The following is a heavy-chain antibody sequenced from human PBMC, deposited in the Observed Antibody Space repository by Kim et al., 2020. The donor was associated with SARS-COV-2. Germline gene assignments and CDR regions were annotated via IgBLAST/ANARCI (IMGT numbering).Heavy chain of an antibody. CDR3: AKDRYSGSGDAGWFDP. V-gene: IGHV3-30*18. D-gene: IGHD3-10*01. CDR2: ISYDGSNK. CDR1: GFTFSSYG. J-gene: IGHJ5*01. Sequence: GGSLRLSCAASGFTFSSYGMHWVRQAPGKGLEWVAVISYDGSNKYYADSVKGRYTISRDNSKNTLYLQMNSLRAEDTAVYYCAKDRYSGSGDAGWFDPWGQGTLVTVSS.